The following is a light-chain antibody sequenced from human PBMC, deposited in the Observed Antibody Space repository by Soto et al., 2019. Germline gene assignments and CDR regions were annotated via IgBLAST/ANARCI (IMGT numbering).Light chain of an antibody. V-gene: IGKV3-15*01. CDR3: QQYDNWPWT. CDR1: QSISDT. Sequence: EVVMTQSPATLSVSPGERGTLSCRASQSISDTLAWYQQKPGQAPRLLIHGASTRAPGFPARFSGSGSGTDFTLTISSLQSEDFAVYYCQQYDNWPWTLGQGTKVDIK. CDR2: GAS. J-gene: IGKJ1*01.